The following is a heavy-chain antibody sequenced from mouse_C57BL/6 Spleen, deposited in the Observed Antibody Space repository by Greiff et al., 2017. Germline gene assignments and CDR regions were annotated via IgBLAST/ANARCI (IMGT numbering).Heavy chain of an antibody. CDR3: ASHGSSFLWYFDV. J-gene: IGHJ1*03. V-gene: IGHV1-64*01. D-gene: IGHD1-1*01. Sequence: QVQVKQSGAELVKPGASVKLSCKASGYTFTSYWMHWVKQRPGQGLEWIGMIHPNSGSTNYNEKFKSKATLTVDKSSSTAYMQLSSLTSEDSAVYCCASHGSSFLWYFDVWGTGTTVTVSS. CDR2: IHPNSGST. CDR1: GYTFTSYW.